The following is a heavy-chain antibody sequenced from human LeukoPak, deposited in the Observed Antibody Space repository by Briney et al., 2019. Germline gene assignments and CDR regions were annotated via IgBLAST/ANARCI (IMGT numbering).Heavy chain of an antibody. J-gene: IGHJ4*02. Sequence: GGSLRLSCAASGFTISSYWMHWVRQAPGKGLVWVSRINSDGSSTSYADSMKGRFTISRDNAKNTLYLQMNSLRAEDTAVYYCARGGYYSASPKDYWGQGTLVTVSS. D-gene: IGHD2/OR15-2a*01. CDR3: ARGGYYSASPKDY. CDR2: INSDGSST. CDR1: GFTISSYW. V-gene: IGHV3-74*01.